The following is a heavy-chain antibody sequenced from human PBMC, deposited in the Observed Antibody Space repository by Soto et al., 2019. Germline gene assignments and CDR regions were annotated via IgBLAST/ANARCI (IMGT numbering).Heavy chain of an antibody. Sequence: SETLSLTCTVSGGSISNHYWSWIRQPPGKGLEWIGYIYYNGNTNYNPSLKSRVTISVDTSKNQFSLKLSSVTAADTAVYYCTRYVHQLESPPTYGMDVWGQGTTVTVSS. J-gene: IGHJ6*02. CDR3: TRYVHQLESPPTYGMDV. V-gene: IGHV4-59*11. D-gene: IGHD2-2*01. CDR1: GGSISNHY. CDR2: IYYNGNT.